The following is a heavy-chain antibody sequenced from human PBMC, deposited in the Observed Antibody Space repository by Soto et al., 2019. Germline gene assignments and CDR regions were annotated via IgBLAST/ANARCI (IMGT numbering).Heavy chain of an antibody. CDR1: GGSISSGGYY. CDR3: ASFFCDGLGLRRRAGLDY. D-gene: IGHD3-10*01. CDR2: IYYSGRT. J-gene: IGHJ4*02. Sequence: SETLSLTCTVSGGSISSGGYYWSWIRQHPGKGLAWIGYIYYSGRTYYNPSLKSRVTISVDTSKNQFSLKLSSVTAADTAVYYCASFFCDGLGLRRRAGLDYWGQETLVTVCS. V-gene: IGHV4-31*03.